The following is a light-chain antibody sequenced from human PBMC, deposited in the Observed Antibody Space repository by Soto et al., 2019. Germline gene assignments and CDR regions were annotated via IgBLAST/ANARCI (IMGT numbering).Light chain of an antibody. CDR3: LQHSSYLS. V-gene: IGKV1-17*01. CDR2: VAS. J-gene: IGKJ1*01. CDR1: QGIRND. Sequence: DIPMTQSPSSLSASVGDRVTITCRASQGIRNDFVGYQQKSGKAPNRLIYVASSLQSGVRSRVSGSGSGTEFTLTISSLQPEDFANDYCLQHSSYLSFVQGTKVEIK.